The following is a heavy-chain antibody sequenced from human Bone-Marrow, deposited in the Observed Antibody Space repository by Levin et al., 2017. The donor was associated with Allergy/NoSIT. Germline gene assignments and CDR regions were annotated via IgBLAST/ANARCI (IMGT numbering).Heavy chain of an antibody. CDR2: IYHSGST. D-gene: IGHD2-15*01. CDR1: GGSISSTNW. Sequence: SQTLSLTCDVSGGSISSTNWWNWIRQSPGKGLEWIGEIYHSGSTNYNSSLKSRVIVSLDKSKNQFSLNLSSVTAADTAVYYCVARVVAAAYYFDFWGQGTLVTVSS. J-gene: IGHJ4*02. CDR3: VARVVAAAYYFDF. V-gene: IGHV4-4*02.